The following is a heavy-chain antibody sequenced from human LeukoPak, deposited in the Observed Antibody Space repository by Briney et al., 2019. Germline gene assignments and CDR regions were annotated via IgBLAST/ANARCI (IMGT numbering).Heavy chain of an antibody. D-gene: IGHD3-3*01. J-gene: IGHJ5*02. CDR1: GGSFSGYY. CDR2: INHSGST. V-gene: IGHV4-34*01. Sequence: KPSETLSLTCAVYGGSFSGYYWSWIRQPPGKGLEWIGEINHSGSTNYNPSLKSRVTISVDTSKNQFSLKLSSVTAADTAVYYCARSGTGDFWSDNWFDPWGQGTLVTVSS. CDR3: ARSGTGDFWSDNWFDP.